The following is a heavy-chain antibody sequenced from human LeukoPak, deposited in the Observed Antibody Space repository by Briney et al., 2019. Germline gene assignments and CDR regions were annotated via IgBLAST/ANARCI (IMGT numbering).Heavy chain of an antibody. J-gene: IGHJ4*02. V-gene: IGHV3-48*01. CDR2: ISSSSSTI. Sequence: GGSLRLSCAASGFTFSNAWMNWVRQAPGKGLEWVSYISSSSSTIYYADSVKGRFTISRDNAKNSLYLQMNSLRAEDTAVYYCARDRDIVVVPALTGFDYWGQGTLVTVSS. CDR1: GFTFSNAW. CDR3: ARDRDIVVVPALTGFDY. D-gene: IGHD2-2*01.